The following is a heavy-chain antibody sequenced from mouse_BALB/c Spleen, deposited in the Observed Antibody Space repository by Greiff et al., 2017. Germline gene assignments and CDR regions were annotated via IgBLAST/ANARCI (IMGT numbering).Heavy chain of an antibody. CDR3: ARKKYGNYDYYAMDY. J-gene: IGHJ4*01. V-gene: IGHV14-1*02. CDR1: GFNIKDYY. Sequence: EVQLQQSGAELVRPGALVKLSCKASGFNIKDYYMHWVKQRPEQGLEWIGWIDPENGNTIYDPKFQGKASITADTSSNTAYLQLSSLTSEDTAVYYCARKKYGNYDYYAMDYWGQGTSVTVSS. D-gene: IGHD2-10*02. CDR2: IDPENGNT.